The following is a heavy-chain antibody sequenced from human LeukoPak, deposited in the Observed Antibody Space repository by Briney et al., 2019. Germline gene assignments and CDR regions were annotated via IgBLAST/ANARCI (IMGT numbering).Heavy chain of an antibody. Sequence: PGGSLRLSCAASGFTFSSYWMTWVRQAPGKGLEWVANIIQDGSEMYYVDSVKGRFTISRDNAENSLFLQMNSLRAEDTALYYCARDFKYYDGSAYYDYFDYWGQGTLVTVSS. J-gene: IGHJ4*02. CDR1: GFTFSSYW. CDR2: IIQDGSEM. CDR3: ARDFKYYDGSAYYDYFDY. V-gene: IGHV3-7*04. D-gene: IGHD3-22*01.